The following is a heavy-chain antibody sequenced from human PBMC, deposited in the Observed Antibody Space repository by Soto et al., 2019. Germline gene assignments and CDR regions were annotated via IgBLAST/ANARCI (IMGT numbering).Heavy chain of an antibody. Sequence: QITLKESGPTLVKPTQTLTLTCTFSGFSLSTRGLGVGWIRQPPGKALEWLALLYWDDATRYRPSLKTRLTITKDTSKNQVVLTMTNMDPVGTATYYCAHTITRGPSDAFDIWGQGSMVSVSS. V-gene: IGHV2-5*02. CDR2: LYWDDAT. D-gene: IGHD3-10*01. CDR1: GFSLSTRGLG. J-gene: IGHJ3*02. CDR3: AHTITRGPSDAFDI.